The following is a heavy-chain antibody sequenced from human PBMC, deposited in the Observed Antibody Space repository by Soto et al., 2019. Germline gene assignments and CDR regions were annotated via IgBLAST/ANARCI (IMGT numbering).Heavy chain of an antibody. CDR1: GGSISSYY. D-gene: IGHD1-26*01. CDR3: AREEVGATQNWFDP. J-gene: IGHJ5*02. Sequence: QVQLQESGPGLVKPSETLSLTCTVSGGSISSYYWSWIRQPPGKGLEWIGYIYYSGSTNYNPSLKSRVTISVDTSKNQFSLKLSSVTAADTAVYYCAREEVGATQNWFDPWGQGTLVTVSS. CDR2: IYYSGST. V-gene: IGHV4-59*01.